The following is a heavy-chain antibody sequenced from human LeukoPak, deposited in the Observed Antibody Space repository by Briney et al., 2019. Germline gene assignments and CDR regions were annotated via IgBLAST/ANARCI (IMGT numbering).Heavy chain of an antibody. Sequence: GGSLRLSCAASGFTFSNYEMNWVRQAPGKGLEWISHISNFGDIIHYADSVKGRFTISRDNAKNSLYLQMNSLRAEDTAVYYCAKPLYGSGSSFDYWGQGTLVTVSS. CDR1: GFTFSNYE. D-gene: IGHD3-10*01. CDR3: AKPLYGSGSSFDY. J-gene: IGHJ4*02. CDR2: ISNFGDII. V-gene: IGHV3-48*03.